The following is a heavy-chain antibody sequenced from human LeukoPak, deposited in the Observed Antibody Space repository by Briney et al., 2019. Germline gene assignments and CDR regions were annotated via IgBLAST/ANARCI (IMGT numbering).Heavy chain of an antibody. V-gene: IGHV3-66*02. J-gene: IGHJ6*02. Sequence: GGSLRLSCAASGFTVSSNYMSWVRQAPGRGLEWVSIIYSGGTTYYADSVKGRFTISRDNSKNTLYLQMNSLRAEDTAVYYCARDLCSSTRCYTYCYYGMDVWGQGTTVTVSS. CDR2: IYSGGTT. D-gene: IGHD2-2*02. CDR1: GFTVSSNY. CDR3: ARDLCSSTRCYTYCYYGMDV.